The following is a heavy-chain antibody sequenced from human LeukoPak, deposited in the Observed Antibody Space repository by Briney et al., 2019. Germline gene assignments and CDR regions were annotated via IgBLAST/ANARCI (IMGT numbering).Heavy chain of an antibody. CDR3: ARDFYASGFYFWFDP. CDR2: ISPSGTT. Sequence: SETLSLTCTVSGGYTGSHYWSWIRQPAGKGLEWIGRISPSGTTHYNPSLGSRVTMSVDTSKNYFSLRLSSVTAADTAVYHCARDFYASGFYFWFDPWGQGMLVTVSS. D-gene: IGHD2/OR15-2a*01. V-gene: IGHV4-4*07. CDR1: GGYTGSHY. J-gene: IGHJ5*02.